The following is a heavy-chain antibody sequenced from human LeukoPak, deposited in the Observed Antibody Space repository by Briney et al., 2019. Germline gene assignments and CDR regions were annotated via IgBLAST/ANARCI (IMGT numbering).Heavy chain of an antibody. CDR3: ARGSTTYFDY. D-gene: IGHD1-26*01. CDR2: IYYSGGT. J-gene: IGHJ4*02. Sequence: SQTLSLTCTVSGGSISSGGYYWSWIRQHPGKGLEWIGYIYYSGGTYYNPSLKSRVTISVDTSKNQFSLKLSSVTAADTAVYYCARGSTTYFDYWGQGTLVTVSS. V-gene: IGHV4-31*03. CDR1: GGSISSGGYY.